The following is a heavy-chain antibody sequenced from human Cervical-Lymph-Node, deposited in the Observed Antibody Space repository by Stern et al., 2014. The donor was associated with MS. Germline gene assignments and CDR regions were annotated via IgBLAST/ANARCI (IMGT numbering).Heavy chain of an antibody. D-gene: IGHD6-13*01. CDR1: GYTFTSYA. J-gene: IGHJ4*02. Sequence: VQLVESGSELKKPGASVKVSCKASGYTFTSYAMNWVRQAPGQGLEWMGWINTNTGNPTYAQGFTGRFVFSLDTSVSTAYLQISSLKAEDTAVYYCARDGPRRGSSWYRGGFAYWGQGTLVTVSS. V-gene: IGHV7-4-1*02. CDR3: ARDGPRRGSSWYRGGFAY. CDR2: INTNTGNP.